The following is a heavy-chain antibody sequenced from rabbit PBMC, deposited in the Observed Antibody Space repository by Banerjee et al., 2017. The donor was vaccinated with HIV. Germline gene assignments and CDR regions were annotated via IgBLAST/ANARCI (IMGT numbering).Heavy chain of an antibody. Sequence: QSLEESGGGLVQPEGSLTLTCKASGFDFSSNAMSWVRQAPGKGLEWIAYINTGSGSAYYASWAKGRFTVSKTSSTTVTLQMTSLTAADTATYFCARGTGYAGYDYASYYGMDLWGPGTLVTVS. CDR1: GFDFSSNA. CDR3: ARGTGYAGYDYASYYGMDL. V-gene: IGHV1S40*01. D-gene: IGHD6-1*01. J-gene: IGHJ6*01. CDR2: INTGSGSA.